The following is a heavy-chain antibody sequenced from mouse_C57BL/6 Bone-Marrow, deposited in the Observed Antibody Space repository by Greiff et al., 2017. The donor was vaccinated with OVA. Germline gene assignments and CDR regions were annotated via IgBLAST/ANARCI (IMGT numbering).Heavy chain of an antibody. Sequence: VQLQQSGPELVKPGASVKKSCKASGYTFTDYYMNWVKQSHGKSLEWIGDINPNNGGTSYNQKFKGKATLTVDKSSSTAYMELRSLTSEDSAVYYCARGTAQATGLDYWGQGTSVTVSS. J-gene: IGHJ4*01. CDR1: GYTFTDYY. CDR2: INPNNGGT. D-gene: IGHD3-2*02. CDR3: ARGTAQATGLDY. V-gene: IGHV1-26*01.